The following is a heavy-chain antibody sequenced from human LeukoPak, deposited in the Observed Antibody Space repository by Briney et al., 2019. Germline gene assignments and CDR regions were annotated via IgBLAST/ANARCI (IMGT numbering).Heavy chain of an antibody. D-gene: IGHD3-22*01. V-gene: IGHV4-34*01. Sequence: PSETLSLTCAVYGGSFSGYYWSWIRQPPGKGLEWIGEINHSGSTNYNPSLKSRVTISVDTSKNQFSLKLSSVTAADTAVYYCAQYDSSGYGGAFDIWGQGTMVTVSS. J-gene: IGHJ3*02. CDR1: GGSFSGYY. CDR2: INHSGST. CDR3: AQYDSSGYGGAFDI.